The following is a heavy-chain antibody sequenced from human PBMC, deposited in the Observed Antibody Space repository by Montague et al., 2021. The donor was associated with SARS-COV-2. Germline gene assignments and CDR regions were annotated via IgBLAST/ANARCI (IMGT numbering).Heavy chain of an antibody. CDR1: AGSISTNSYY. D-gene: IGHD3-10*01. Sequence: SETLSLTCTVSAGSISTNSYYWAWIRQPPGKGLEWIGSISYSGSTYFNPSLESRLTMSVDTSKNHFSLKLSSVTAADTAVYYCARLWDFYGSGSYKNSWSDPWGQGTRVTVSS. CDR2: ISYSGST. V-gene: IGHV4-39*02. CDR3: ARLWDFYGSGSYKNSWSDP. J-gene: IGHJ5*02.